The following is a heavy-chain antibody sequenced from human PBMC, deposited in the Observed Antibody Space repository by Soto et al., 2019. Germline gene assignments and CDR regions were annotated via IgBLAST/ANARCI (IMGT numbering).Heavy chain of an antibody. CDR1: GFTFTSSA. CDR2: IVVGSGNT. V-gene: IGHV1-58*01. CDR3: AASNWNDVGWFDP. D-gene: IGHD1-20*01. Sequence: QMQLVQSGPEVKKPGTSVKVSCKASGFTFTSSAVHWVRQAPGQRLEWIGWIVVGSGNTNYAQKFQERVTITTDMSTSPAYMELRSLGSEDTAVYYCAASNWNDVGWFDPWGQGTLVTVSS. J-gene: IGHJ5*02.